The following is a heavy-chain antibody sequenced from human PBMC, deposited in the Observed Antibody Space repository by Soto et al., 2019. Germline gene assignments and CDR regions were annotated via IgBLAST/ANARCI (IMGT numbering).Heavy chain of an antibody. CDR2: IIPIFGTA. V-gene: IGHV1-69*06. D-gene: IGHD2-21*01. CDR3: ASSYSAGGPNRFDP. CDR1: GGTFSSYA. J-gene: IGHJ5*02. Sequence: QVQLVQAGAEVKKPGSSVKVSCKASGGTFSSYAISWVRQAPGQGLKWMGGIIPIFGTANYAQKFQGRVTITADKSTSTAYMELSSLRSEDTAVYYCASSYSAGGPNRFDPWGQGTLVTVSS.